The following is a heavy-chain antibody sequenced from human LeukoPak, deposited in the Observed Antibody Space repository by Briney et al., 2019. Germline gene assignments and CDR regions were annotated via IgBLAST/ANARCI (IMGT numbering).Heavy chain of an antibody. CDR1: GGSISSYY. J-gene: IGHJ4*02. D-gene: IGHD5-12*01. V-gene: IGHV4-59*01. CDR2: IYYSGST. Sequence: PSETLSLTCTVSGGSISSYYWSWIRQPPGKGLEWIGYIYYSGSTNYNPSLKSRVTISVDTSKNQFSLKLSSVTAADTAVYYCAREVDGGYEESFDYWGQGTLVTVSS. CDR3: AREVDGGYEESFDY.